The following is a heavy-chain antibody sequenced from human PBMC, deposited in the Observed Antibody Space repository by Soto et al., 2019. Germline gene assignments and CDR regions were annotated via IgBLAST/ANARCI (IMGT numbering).Heavy chain of an antibody. CDR2: ISSSSSYT. J-gene: IGHJ4*02. D-gene: IGHD4-4*01. V-gene: IGHV3-11*06. CDR1: GFTFSYYY. CDR3: ARERSYSTPIGYFDY. Sequence: GGSLRLSCAASGFTFSYYYMSWIRQAPGKGLEWVSYISSSSSYTNYADSVKGRFTISRDNAKNSLYLQMNSLRAEDTAVYYCARERSYSTPIGYFDYWGQGTLVTVSS.